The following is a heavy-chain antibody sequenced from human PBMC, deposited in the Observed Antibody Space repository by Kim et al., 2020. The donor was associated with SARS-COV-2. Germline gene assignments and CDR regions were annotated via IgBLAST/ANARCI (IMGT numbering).Heavy chain of an antibody. CDR1: GHTFTRDS. J-gene: IGHJ4*02. D-gene: IGHD2-15*01. V-gene: IGHV1-3*01. CDR3: LGGYYFDY. Sequence: ASVKVSCKTSGHTFTRDSIHWVRQAPGQGLEWLGGIDCGNGNAIYSQNFQGRVTFTTDTSASTGYMELSSLRSEDSAVYYCLGGYYFDYWGPGTLVTVSS. CDR2: IDCGNGNA.